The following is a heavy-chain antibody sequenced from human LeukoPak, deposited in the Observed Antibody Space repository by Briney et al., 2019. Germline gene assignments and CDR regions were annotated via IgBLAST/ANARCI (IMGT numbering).Heavy chain of an antibody. D-gene: IGHD3-10*01. CDR2: IYYSGST. CDR3: ARAPPNTIWFGNYYFDY. Sequence: PSETLSLTCTISGGSISSSSYYWGWIRQPPGKGLEWIGSIYYSGSTYYNPSLKSRVTISVDTSKNQFSLKLSSVTAADTAVYYCARAPPNTIWFGNYYFDYWGQGTLVTVSS. J-gene: IGHJ4*02. CDR1: GGSISSSSYY. V-gene: IGHV4-39*07.